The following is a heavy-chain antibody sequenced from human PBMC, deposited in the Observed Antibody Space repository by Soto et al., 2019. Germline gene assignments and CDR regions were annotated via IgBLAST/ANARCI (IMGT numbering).Heavy chain of an antibody. Sequence: ASVKVSCKASGYTFTSYAMHWVRQAPGQRLEWMGWINAGNGNTKYSQKFQGRVTITRDTSASTAYMELSSLRSEDTAVYYCAREGYYDSSGYPDAFDIWGQGTMVTVSS. CDR3: AREGYYDSSGYPDAFDI. J-gene: IGHJ3*02. CDR1: GYTFTSYA. D-gene: IGHD3-22*01. V-gene: IGHV1-3*01. CDR2: INAGNGNT.